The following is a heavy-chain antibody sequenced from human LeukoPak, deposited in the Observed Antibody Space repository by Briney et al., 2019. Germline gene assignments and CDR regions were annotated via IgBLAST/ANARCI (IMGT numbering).Heavy chain of an antibody. V-gene: IGHV3-11*01. D-gene: IGHD3-10*01. CDR3: AKSIRVTEASD. CDR1: GFSISDYY. CDR2: ISSVTTAI. Sequence: SGGSLRLSCAASGFSISDYYMSWIRQAPGEGLEWISYISSVTTAIHYADSMKGRFTISRDNSKNTLYLQMNSLRAEDTAVYYCAKSIRVTEASDWGQGTLVTVSS. J-gene: IGHJ4*02.